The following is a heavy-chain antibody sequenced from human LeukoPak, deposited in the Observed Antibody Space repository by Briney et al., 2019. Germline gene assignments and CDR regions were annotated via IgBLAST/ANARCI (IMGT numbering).Heavy chain of an antibody. CDR3: AREGSRHYYDSSGNSRYFQH. Sequence: SGTLSLTCAVSGGSISSSNWWSWVRQPPGKGLEWIGYIYYSGSTNYNPSLKSRVTISVDTSKNQLSLKLSSVTAADTAVYYCAREGSRHYYDSSGNSRYFQHWGQGTLVTVSS. V-gene: IGHV4-4*02. J-gene: IGHJ1*01. CDR1: GGSISSSNW. D-gene: IGHD3-22*01. CDR2: IYYSGST.